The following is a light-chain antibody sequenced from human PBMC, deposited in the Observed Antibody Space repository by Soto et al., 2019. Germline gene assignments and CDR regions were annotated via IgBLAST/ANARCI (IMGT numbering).Light chain of an antibody. CDR1: QGISNY. CDR3: QQSFRSPFT. Sequence: DIQMTQSPSSLSDFVGDRVTISCRASQGISNYLNWYQQEPGKAPKLLIYASSILQSGVPSRFSGSGSGTDFTLTIGSLQPEDSATYYCQQSFRSPFTFGPGTKVEIK. V-gene: IGKV1-39*01. J-gene: IGKJ3*01. CDR2: ASS.